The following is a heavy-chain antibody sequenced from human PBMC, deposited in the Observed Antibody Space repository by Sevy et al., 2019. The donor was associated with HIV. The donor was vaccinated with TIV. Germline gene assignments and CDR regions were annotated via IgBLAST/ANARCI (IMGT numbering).Heavy chain of an antibody. CDR1: GFTFSSYW. CDR3: GRVLYYDFWSGYYYMGFDS. CDR2: IKQDGSEK. V-gene: IGHV3-7*01. Sequence: GGSLRLSCAASGFTFSSYWMSWVRQAPGKGLEWVANIKQDGSEKYYVDSVKGRFTISRDNAKNSLYLQMNSLRAEDTDVYYCGRVLYYDFWSGYYYMGFDSWGQGTLVTVSS. J-gene: IGHJ4*02. D-gene: IGHD3-3*01.